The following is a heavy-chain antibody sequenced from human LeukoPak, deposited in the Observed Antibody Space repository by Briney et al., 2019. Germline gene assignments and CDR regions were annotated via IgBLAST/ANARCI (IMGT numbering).Heavy chain of an antibody. CDR3: ARQTFPNDSSGYYLDY. CDR1: GGSISSSSYY. D-gene: IGHD3-22*01. J-gene: IGHJ4*02. CDR2: IYYSGST. Sequence: PSETLSLTCTVSGGSISSSSYYWGWIRQPPAKVLVWIGSIYYSGSTYYNPSLKSRVTISVDTSKNQFSLKLSSVTAADTAVYYCARQTFPNDSSGYYLDYWGQGTLVTVSS. V-gene: IGHV4-39*01.